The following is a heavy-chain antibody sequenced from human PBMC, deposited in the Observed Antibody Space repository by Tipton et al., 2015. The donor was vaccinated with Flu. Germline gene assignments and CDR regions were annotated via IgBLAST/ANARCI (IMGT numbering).Heavy chain of an antibody. CDR2: IYHSGST. Sequence: LRLSCAVSGYSISSGYYWGWIRQPPGKGLEWIGSIYHSGSTYYNPSLKSRVTISVDTSKNQFSLKLSSVTAADTAVYYCAIQRPTYHYGSGSYMDYWGQGTLVTVSS. D-gene: IGHD3-10*01. J-gene: IGHJ4*02. V-gene: IGHV4-38-2*01. CDR3: AIQRPTYHYGSGSYMDY. CDR1: GYSISSGYY.